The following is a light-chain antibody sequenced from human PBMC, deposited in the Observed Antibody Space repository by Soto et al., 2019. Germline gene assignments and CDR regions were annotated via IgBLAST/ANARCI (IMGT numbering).Light chain of an antibody. CDR3: NSYKSSSTRV. CDR2: EVS. CDR1: SSDVGGSNF. J-gene: IGLJ3*02. V-gene: IGLV2-14*01. Sequence: QSALTQPASVSGSPGQSITISCTGTSSDVGGSNFVSWYQQHPGKAPKLMIYEVSNRPSGVSNRFSGSKSGNTASLTISGLQAEDDADYYCNSYKSSSTRVFGGGTKLTVL.